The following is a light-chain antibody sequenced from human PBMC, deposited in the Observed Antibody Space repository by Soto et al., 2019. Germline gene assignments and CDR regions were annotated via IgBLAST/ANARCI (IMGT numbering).Light chain of an antibody. CDR2: PNNDGSH. Sequence: QPVLTQSPSASASLGASVKLTCTLSSGHSSSAIAWHQKQPGKGPRYLMDPNNDGSHTKGDGIPDRFSGSSSGADRYLIISSLQSEDEADYYCQTWGTGFQFFGGGTKLTVL. V-gene: IGLV4-69*01. CDR3: QTWGTGFQF. CDR1: SGHSSSA. J-gene: IGLJ2*01.